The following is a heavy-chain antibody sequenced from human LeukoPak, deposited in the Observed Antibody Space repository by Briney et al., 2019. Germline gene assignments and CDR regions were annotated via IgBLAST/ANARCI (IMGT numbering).Heavy chain of an antibody. D-gene: IGHD2-21*02. CDR2: IKQDGSEK. J-gene: IGHJ4*02. CDR1: GFTLSKHW. V-gene: IGHV3-7*03. Sequence: PGGSLRLSCAASGFTLSKHWMTWVRQAPGKGLECVAIIKQDGSEKYYVNSVKGRFTISRDNAKNSLYLQMNSLRVEDTAVYYCAADLGLRDAAVGYWGQGTLVTVSS. CDR3: AADLGLRDAAVGY.